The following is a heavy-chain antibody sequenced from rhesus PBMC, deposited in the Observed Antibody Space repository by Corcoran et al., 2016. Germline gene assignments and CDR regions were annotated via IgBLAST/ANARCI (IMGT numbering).Heavy chain of an antibody. Sequence: QVQLQESGPGLVKPSETLSLTCAVSGGSISSSNWWSWIRQTPGKGLEWIGNIGGSIGSTYYNPSLKSRVNISKDTSKNQFSRRLSSVTAADTAVYYCARRWGDYYDEVFDYWGQGVLVTVSS. D-gene: IGHD3-34*01. J-gene: IGHJ4*01. CDR2: IGGSIGST. V-gene: IGHV4-65*02. CDR3: ARRWGDYYDEVFDY. CDR1: GGSISSSNW.